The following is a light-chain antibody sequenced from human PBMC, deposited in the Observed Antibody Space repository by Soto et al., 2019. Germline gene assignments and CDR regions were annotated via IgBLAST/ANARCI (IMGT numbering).Light chain of an antibody. Sequence: EIVLTHSPCTLSLSPWGRASLSFRASQIVSTFLAWYQLKPGQAPRLLIYDASNRATGIPARFSGSGSGTDFTLTISSLEPEDFAVYYCQQRSNWLTFGGGTKVDIK. CDR3: QQRSNWLT. V-gene: IGKV3-11*01. CDR2: DAS. J-gene: IGKJ4*01. CDR1: QIVSTF.